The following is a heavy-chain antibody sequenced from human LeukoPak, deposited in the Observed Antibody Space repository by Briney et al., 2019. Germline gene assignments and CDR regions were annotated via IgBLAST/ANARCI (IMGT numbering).Heavy chain of an antibody. CDR3: ARHAVVVVAARYNWFDP. CDR1: GGSISSSSYS. J-gene: IGHJ5*02. D-gene: IGHD2-15*01. V-gene: IGHV4-39*01. Sequence: SETLSLTCTVSGGSISSSSYSWGWIRQPPGKGLEWIGSIYYSGSTYYNPSLKSRVTISVDTSKNQFSLKLSSVTAADTAVYYCARHAVVVVAARYNWFDPWGQGTLVTVSS. CDR2: IYYSGST.